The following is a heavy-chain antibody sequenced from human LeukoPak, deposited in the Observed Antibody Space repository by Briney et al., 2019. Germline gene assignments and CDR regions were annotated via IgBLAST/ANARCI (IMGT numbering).Heavy chain of an antibody. J-gene: IGHJ4*02. D-gene: IGHD3-22*01. CDR1: GYSISSGYY. CDR2: IYHSGST. CDR3: ARDIRGVVVKTSFDY. V-gene: IGHV4-38-2*02. Sequence: SETLSLTCTVSGYSISSGYYWGWIRQPPGKGLEWIGSIYHSGSTYYNPSLKSRVTISVDTSKNQFSLKLSSVTAADTAVYYCARDIRGVVVKTSFDYWGQGTLVTVAS.